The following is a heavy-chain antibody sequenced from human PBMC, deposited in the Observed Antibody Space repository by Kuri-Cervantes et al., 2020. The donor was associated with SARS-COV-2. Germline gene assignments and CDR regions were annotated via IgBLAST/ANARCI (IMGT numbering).Heavy chain of an antibody. CDR1: GGSISSYY. V-gene: IGHV4-59*12. Sequence: SETLSLTCTVSGGSISSYYWSWIRQPPGKGLEWIGYIYYSGSTNYNPSLKSRVTMSVDTSKNQFSLKLSSVTAADTAVYYCARAKQWLAAHFDYWGQGTLVTVSS. CDR3: ARAKQWLAAHFDY. J-gene: IGHJ4*02. CDR2: IYYSGST. D-gene: IGHD6-19*01.